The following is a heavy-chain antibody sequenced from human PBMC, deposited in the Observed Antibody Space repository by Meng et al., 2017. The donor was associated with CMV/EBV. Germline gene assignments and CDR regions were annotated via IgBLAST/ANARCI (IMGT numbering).Heavy chain of an antibody. D-gene: IGHD3-22*01. CDR1: GGSFSGYY. Sequence: SETLSLTCAVYGGSFSGYYWSWIRQPPGKGLEWIGEINHSGSTNYNPSLKSRVTISVDTSKNQFSLKLSSVTAADTAVYYCAIFDSSGYYKDYWGQGTLGT. CDR3: AIFDSSGYYKDY. J-gene: IGHJ4*02. CDR2: INHSGST. V-gene: IGHV4-34*01.